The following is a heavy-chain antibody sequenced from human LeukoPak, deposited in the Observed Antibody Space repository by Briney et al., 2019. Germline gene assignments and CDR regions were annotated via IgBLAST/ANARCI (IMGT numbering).Heavy chain of an antibody. CDR2: ISHDGSNK. D-gene: IGHD6-19*01. V-gene: IGHV3-30*04. CDR3: AKDQIGWAPGYSSGPLDY. Sequence: GGSLRLSCTASGFTFGDYAMSWFRQAPGKGLEWVAVISHDGSNKDYSDSVKGRFTISRDNSKHTLYLQMNSLRAEDTAVYYCAKDQIGWAPGYSSGPLDYWGQGTLVAVSS. J-gene: IGHJ4*02. CDR1: GFTFGDYA.